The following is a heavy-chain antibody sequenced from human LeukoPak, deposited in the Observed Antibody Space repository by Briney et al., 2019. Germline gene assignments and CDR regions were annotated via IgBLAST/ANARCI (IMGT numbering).Heavy chain of an antibody. CDR3: AKDPREGYSLTLPYYFDY. Sequence: PGESLRLSCAASGFTFTSDAMSWVRQAPGKGLEWVSSLSASGDGTFYADSVKGRFTISRDDSMNTLYLQMNSLSTQDTAVYYCAKDPREGYSLTLPYYFDYWGQGTLVTVSS. CDR1: GFTFTSDA. CDR2: LSASGDGT. D-gene: IGHD5-24*01. J-gene: IGHJ4*02. V-gene: IGHV3-23*01.